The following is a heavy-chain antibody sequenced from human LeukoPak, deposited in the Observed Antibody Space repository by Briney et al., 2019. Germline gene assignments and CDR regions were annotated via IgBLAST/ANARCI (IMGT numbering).Heavy chain of an antibody. V-gene: IGHV3-23*01. Sequence: GGSLRLSCAASGFIFSSYAMSWVRQAPGKGLEWVSGISASGGNTYHADSVKGRFTISRDNSKNTLYLQMNSLRAEDTAVYYCATTRFFHWLLTGENDHWGQGILVTVSS. CDR2: ISASGGNT. CDR1: GFIFSSYA. D-gene: IGHD3-3*01. CDR3: ATTRFFHWLLTGENDH. J-gene: IGHJ4*02.